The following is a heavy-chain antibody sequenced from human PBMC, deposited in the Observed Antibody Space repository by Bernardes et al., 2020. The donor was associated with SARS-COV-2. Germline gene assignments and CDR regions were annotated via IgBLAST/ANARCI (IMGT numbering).Heavy chain of an antibody. CDR2: INSDGCST. J-gene: IGHJ4*02. Sequence: GGSLRLSCAASGFTFSSYWMNWVRQAPGKGLVWVSRINSDGCSTTYAESVKGQFTISRDNAKNTLYLQMNSLRVEDTAVYYCAIIAAAGIDYWGQGTLVTVSS. V-gene: IGHV3-74*01. D-gene: IGHD6-13*01. CDR3: AIIAAAGIDY. CDR1: GFTFSSYW.